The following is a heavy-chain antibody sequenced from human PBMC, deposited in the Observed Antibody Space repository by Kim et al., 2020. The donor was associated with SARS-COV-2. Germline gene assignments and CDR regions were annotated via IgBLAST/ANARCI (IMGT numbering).Heavy chain of an antibody. V-gene: IGHV3-7*03. D-gene: IGHD6-13*01. CDR2: IKQDGSEK. J-gene: IGHJ4*02. Sequence: GGSLRLSCAASGFTFSTYWMSWVRQAPGKGLEWVASIKQDGSEKYYVDSVKGRFTISRDNAKNSLNLQMSSLRAEDTAVYYCARVRSPFAFFDYWGQGTPVTVSS. CDR3: ARVRSPFAFFDY. CDR1: GFTFSTYW.